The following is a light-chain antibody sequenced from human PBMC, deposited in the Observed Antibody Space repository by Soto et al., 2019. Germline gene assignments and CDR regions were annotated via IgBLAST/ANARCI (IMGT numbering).Light chain of an antibody. V-gene: IGLV2-14*03. CDR3: SSYTSSSTLYV. Sequence: QSVLAQPASVSGSPGQWITISCTGTSSDVGGYNYVSWYQQHPGKAPKLMIYDVGNRPSGVSNRFSGSKSGNTASLTISGLQAEDEADYYCSSYTSSSTLYVFGTGTKVTVL. CDR2: DVG. CDR1: SSDVGGYNY. J-gene: IGLJ1*01.